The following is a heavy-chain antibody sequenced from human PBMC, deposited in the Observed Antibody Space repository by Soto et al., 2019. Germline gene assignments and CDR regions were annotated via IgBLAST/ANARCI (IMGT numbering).Heavy chain of an antibody. J-gene: IGHJ6*02. CDR3: AREREYFDTLTGYRSSYGMDV. Sequence: SGPTLVNPTQTLTLTCTFSGFSLSTSGMCVSWIRQPPGKALEWLALIDWDDDKYYSTSLKTRLTISKDTSKNQVVLTMTNMDPVDTATYYCAREREYFDTLTGYRSSYGMDVWGQGTTVTVSS. CDR1: GFSLSTSGMC. V-gene: IGHV2-70*01. CDR2: IDWDDDK. D-gene: IGHD3-9*01.